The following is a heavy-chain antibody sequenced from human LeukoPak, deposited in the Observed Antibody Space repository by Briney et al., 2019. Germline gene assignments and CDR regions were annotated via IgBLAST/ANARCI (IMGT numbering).Heavy chain of an antibody. J-gene: IGHJ5*02. Sequence: ASVKVSCTASGYTFTSYYMHWVRQAPGQGLEWMGIINPSGGNTNYVQKFQGRVTMTRDTSTSTVYMELSSLRSEDTAVYYCARGLGSSSYYAPWGQGTLVTVSS. CDR3: ARGLGSSSYYAP. V-gene: IGHV1-46*01. CDR1: GYTFTSYY. CDR2: INPSGGNT. D-gene: IGHD3-22*01.